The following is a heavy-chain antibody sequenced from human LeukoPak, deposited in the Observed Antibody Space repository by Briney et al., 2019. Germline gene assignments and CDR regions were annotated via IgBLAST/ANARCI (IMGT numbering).Heavy chain of an antibody. V-gene: IGHV4-34*01. D-gene: IGHD3-9*01. CDR1: GGSFSGYY. J-gene: IGHJ5*02. Sequence: SETLSLTCAVYGGSFSGYYWGWIRQPPGKGLEWIGEINHSGSTNYNPSLKSRVTISVDTSKNQFSLKLSSVTAADTAVYYCARLGSTVRDLDYDILTGYTRLNWFDPWGQGTLVTVSS. CDR2: INHSGST. CDR3: ARLGSTVRDLDYDILTGYTRLNWFDP.